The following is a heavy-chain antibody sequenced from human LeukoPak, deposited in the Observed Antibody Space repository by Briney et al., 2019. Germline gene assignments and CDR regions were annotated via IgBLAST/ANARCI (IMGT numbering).Heavy chain of an antibody. Sequence: PGGSLRLSCAASGFTFSSSGLHWIRRAPDKGLEWVAFIHYDGSIKYYADSVKGRFTISRDNSKNTLYLQMDSLRGEDTAVYYCSKEGVRCCQADSWGRGTLVTVSS. CDR2: IHYDGSIK. D-gene: IGHD2-15*01. V-gene: IGHV3-30*02. J-gene: IGHJ4*02. CDR3: SKEGVRCCQADS. CDR1: GFTFSSSG.